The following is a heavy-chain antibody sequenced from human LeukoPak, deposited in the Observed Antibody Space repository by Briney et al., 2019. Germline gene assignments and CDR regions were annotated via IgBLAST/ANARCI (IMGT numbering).Heavy chain of an antibody. Sequence: PSETLSLTCSVSGHSVSSYYWIWIRQPPEKGLEWIGYVYHSGSTNYNPSLNSRVTISLDTSKNQFSLKLTSVTAADTAVYYCARARLAMSDVFDSWGQGTLVTVSS. CDR3: ARARLAMSDVFDS. CDR1: GHSVSSYY. J-gene: IGHJ4*02. D-gene: IGHD2-21*01. CDR2: VYHSGST. V-gene: IGHV4-59*02.